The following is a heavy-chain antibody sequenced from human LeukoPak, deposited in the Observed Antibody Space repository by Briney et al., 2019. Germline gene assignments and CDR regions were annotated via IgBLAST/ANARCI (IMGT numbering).Heavy chain of an antibody. D-gene: IGHD2-2*01. J-gene: IGHJ6*03. Sequence: ASVKVSCKASAYTSPNYGITWVRQAPGRGLEWMGWISTYNGNTQYAQKFQGRLTMTTDTPTKTVYMELRSLRSNDTAVYYCALPAKGAFFYYYMEVWGEGTTVTVSS. CDR3: ALPAKGAFFYYYMEV. CDR1: AYTSPNYG. V-gene: IGHV1-18*01. CDR2: ISTYNGNT.